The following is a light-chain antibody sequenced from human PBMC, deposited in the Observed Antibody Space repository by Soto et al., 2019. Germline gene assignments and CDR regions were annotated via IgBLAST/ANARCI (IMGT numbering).Light chain of an antibody. CDR2: GAS. V-gene: IGKV3-20*01. CDR1: QSVDSNY. J-gene: IGKJ1*01. Sequence: IVLTQSPGTLSLSPGERATLSCRASQSVDSNYLAWYQQKPGQAPRLLIYGASSRATGVPDRFSGSGSGTDFTLTISSLEPEDFAVFFCQQYGRSPWTFGQGTKVDIK. CDR3: QQYGRSPWT.